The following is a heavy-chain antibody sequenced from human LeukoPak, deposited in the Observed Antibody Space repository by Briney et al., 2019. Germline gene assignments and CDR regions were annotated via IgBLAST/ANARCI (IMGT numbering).Heavy chain of an antibody. V-gene: IGHV3-23*01. CDR1: GFTFSSYA. D-gene: IGHD4-23*01. J-gene: IGHJ6*03. Sequence: GGSLRLSCAASGFTFSSYAMSWVRQAPGKGLEWVSAISGSGGSTYYADSVKGRFTISRDNSKNTLYLQMNSLRAEDTAAYYCARALDFGGNARYYYYYYMDVWGKGTTVTVSS. CDR2: ISGSGGST. CDR3: ARALDFGGNARYYYYYYMDV.